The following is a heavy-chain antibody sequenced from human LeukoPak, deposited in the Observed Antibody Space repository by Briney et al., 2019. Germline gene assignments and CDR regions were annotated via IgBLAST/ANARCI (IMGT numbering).Heavy chain of an antibody. CDR1: GYTFASYG. J-gene: IGHJ6*02. Sequence: GASVKVSCKASGYTFASYGINWVRQAPGQGLEWMGWISAYNGNTNYAQKLQGRVTMTTDTSTSTAYMELRSLRSDDTAVYYCARDYDILTGLGMDVWGQGTTVTVSS. D-gene: IGHD3-9*01. CDR2: ISAYNGNT. CDR3: ARDYDILTGLGMDV. V-gene: IGHV1-18*04.